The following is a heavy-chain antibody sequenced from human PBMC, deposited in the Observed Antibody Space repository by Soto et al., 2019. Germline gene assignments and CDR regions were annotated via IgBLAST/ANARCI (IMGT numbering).Heavy chain of an antibody. CDR1: GFTFSSYA. V-gene: IGHV3-23*01. D-gene: IGHD6-19*01. J-gene: IGHJ4*02. CDR2: ISGSGGST. CDR3: AKAPKSGWYHGADY. Sequence: EVQLLESGGGLVQPGGSLRLSCAASGFTFSSYAMSWVRQAPGKGLEWVSAISGSGGSTYYADSVKGRFTISRDKSKNTLYLQMNGLRAEDTAVYYCAKAPKSGWYHGADYWGQGTLVTVSS.